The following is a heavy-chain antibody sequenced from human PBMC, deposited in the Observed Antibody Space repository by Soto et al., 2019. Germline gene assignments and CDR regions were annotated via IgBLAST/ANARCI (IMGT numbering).Heavy chain of an antibody. V-gene: IGHV1-18*01. CDR2: ISAYNGNT. D-gene: IGHD2-2*01. J-gene: IGHJ6*02. Sequence: QVQLVQSGAEVKKPGASVKVSCKASGYTFTSYGISWVRQAPGQGLEWMGWISAYNGNTNYAQKLQGRVTMTTDTSTSTAYMELRSLRSDDTAVYYCARDGDTGPKDIVLVPAVYYYYGMDVWGQGTTVTVSS. CDR1: GYTFTSYG. CDR3: ARDGDTGPKDIVLVPAVYYYYGMDV.